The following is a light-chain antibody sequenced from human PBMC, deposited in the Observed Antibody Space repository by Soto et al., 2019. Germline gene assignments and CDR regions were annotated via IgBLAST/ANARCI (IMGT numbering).Light chain of an antibody. V-gene: IGLV2-8*01. CDR3: FSYAGRNNFDV. Sequence: QSALAQPPSASGSPGQSVTISCTGTSSDVGGYDYASWYQKHPDKAPKLIIFEVTKRPSGVPDRFSGSKFGNTASLTVSGLQPEDEAEYYCFSYAGRNNFDVFGAGTKVTVL. CDR1: SSDVGGYDY. CDR2: EVT. J-gene: IGLJ1*01.